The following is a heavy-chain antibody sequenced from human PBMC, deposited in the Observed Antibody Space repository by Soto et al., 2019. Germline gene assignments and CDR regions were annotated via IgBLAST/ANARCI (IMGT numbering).Heavy chain of an antibody. V-gene: IGHV3-23*01. D-gene: IGHD2-15*01. CDR2: VSIGGST. CDR1: GFTFSSYA. J-gene: IGHJ4*02. CDR3: AKRRGAGGHFDY. Sequence: DVQLLESGGGLVQPEGSLRLSCAASGFTFSSYAMGWVRQGPGKGLEWVAVVSIGGSTHDEDSVRGRFTISRDNSKNTLSLQMNSLTAEDTAVYFCAKRRGAGGHFDYWGQGALVTVSS.